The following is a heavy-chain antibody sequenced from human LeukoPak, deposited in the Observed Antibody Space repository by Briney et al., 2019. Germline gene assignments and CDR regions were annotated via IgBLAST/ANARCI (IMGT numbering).Heavy chain of an antibody. V-gene: IGHV3-48*03. CDR2: ISTSGGTI. CDR3: ARKSSGWYGYFDL. CDR1: GFTFSTYE. Sequence: GGSLRLSCAASGFTFSTYEMNWVRQAPGKGLEWVSYISTSGGTIYYADSVKGRFTISRDNAKNSLYLQMNSLRTEDTTIYYCARKSSGWYGYFDLWGRGTLVPVSS. D-gene: IGHD6-19*01. J-gene: IGHJ2*01.